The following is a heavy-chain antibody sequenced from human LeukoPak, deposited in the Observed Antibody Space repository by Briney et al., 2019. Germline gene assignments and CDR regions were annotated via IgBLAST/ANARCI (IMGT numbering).Heavy chain of an antibody. Sequence: KPSETLSLTCTVSGGSISSSSYYWGWIRQPPGKGLEWIGSIYYSGSTYYNPSLKSRVTISVDTSKNQFSLKLSSVTAADTAVYYCARHRGLRYFGWFHWGQGTLVTVSS. J-gene: IGHJ4*02. CDR2: IYYSGST. V-gene: IGHV4-39*01. CDR3: ARHRGLRYFGWFH. D-gene: IGHD3-9*01. CDR1: GGSISSSSYY.